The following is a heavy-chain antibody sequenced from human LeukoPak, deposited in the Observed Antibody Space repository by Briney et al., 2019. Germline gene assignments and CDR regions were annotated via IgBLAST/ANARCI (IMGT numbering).Heavy chain of an antibody. CDR1: GRSISSYY. V-gene: IGHV4-59*01. Sequence: SETLSLTCTVSGRSISSYYWSWIRQPPGQGLEWIGYIYYSGSTNYNPSLKSRVTISVDTSKNQFSLKLSSVTAADTAVYYCARGYSYGSFDYWGQGTLVTVSS. J-gene: IGHJ4*02. CDR2: IYYSGST. CDR3: ARGYSYGSFDY. D-gene: IGHD5-18*01.